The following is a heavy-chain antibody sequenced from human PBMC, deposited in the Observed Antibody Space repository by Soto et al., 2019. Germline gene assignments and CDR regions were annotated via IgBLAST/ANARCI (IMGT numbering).Heavy chain of an antibody. Sequence: QVQLVESGGGVVQPGRSLRLSCEGSGFTFRNHGMHWVRQPPGKGPEWLAVIWYDGSEKYYADSVKGRFTISRDNSKNTLYLQMSSLTVEDTAIYYCARGSNNKVVDHWGQGTRVTVS. J-gene: IGHJ5*02. CDR2: IWYDGSEK. D-gene: IGHD1-26*01. CDR1: GFTFRNHG. V-gene: IGHV3-33*01. CDR3: ARGSNNKVVDH.